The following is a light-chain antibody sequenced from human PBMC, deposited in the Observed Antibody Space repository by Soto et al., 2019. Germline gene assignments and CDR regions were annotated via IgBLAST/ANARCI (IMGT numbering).Light chain of an antibody. V-gene: IGLV1-44*01. CDR3: AAWDARLNGYV. CDR2: SYD. CDR1: SYKIGGNT. J-gene: IGLJ1*01. Sequence: SVLTQPLSASGTPGETVTISSTTSSYKIGGNTVNWYQQVPGTAPKLHIYSYDQRPSGVPDRFSGSKSGTSASLAISGLQSEDEADYYCAAWDARLNGYVVRPGTKVTVL.